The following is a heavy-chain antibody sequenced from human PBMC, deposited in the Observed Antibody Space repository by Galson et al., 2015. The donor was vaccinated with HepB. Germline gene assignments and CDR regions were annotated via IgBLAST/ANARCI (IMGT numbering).Heavy chain of an antibody. V-gene: IGHV3-30*04. Sequence: SLRLSCAASGFTFSSYIMHWVHQAPGKGLEWVAVMSYDGSNTSYPDSVKGRFTISRDNSKNMLYLQMNSLRVEDTAVYYCARDQESYVDSSLGMDVWGQGTTVTVSS. D-gene: IGHD3/OR15-3a*01. J-gene: IGHJ6*02. CDR1: GFTFSSYI. CDR3: ARDQESYVDSSLGMDV. CDR2: MSYDGSNT.